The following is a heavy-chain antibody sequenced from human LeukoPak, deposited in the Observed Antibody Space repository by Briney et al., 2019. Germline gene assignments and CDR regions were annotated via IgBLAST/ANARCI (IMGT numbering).Heavy chain of an antibody. CDR1: GGSISSSSYY. Sequence: SETLSLTCTVSGGSISSSSYYWGWIRQPPGKGLEWIGSIYYSGSTYYNPSLKSRVTISVDTPKNQFSLKLSSVTAADTAVYYCARKVANRRTFGYSETIYNSYYYMDVWGKGTTVTVSS. D-gene: IGHD5-24*01. V-gene: IGHV4-39*07. CDR3: ARKVANRRTFGYSETIYNSYYYMDV. CDR2: IYYSGST. J-gene: IGHJ6*03.